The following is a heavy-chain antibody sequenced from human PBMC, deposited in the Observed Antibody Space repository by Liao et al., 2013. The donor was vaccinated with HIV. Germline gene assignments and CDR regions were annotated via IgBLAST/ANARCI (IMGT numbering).Heavy chain of an antibody. V-gene: IGHV4-4*07. CDR3: ARAQTGYTSSWYSYYYYMDV. J-gene: IGHJ6*03. CDR1: GGSISSYY. D-gene: IGHD6-13*01. Sequence: QVQLQESGPGLVKPSETLSLTCTVSGGSISSYYWSWIRQPAGKGLEWIGRIYSSGSTNYNPSLKSRVTMSVDTSKNQFSLKLSSVTAADTAVYYCARAQTGYTSSWYSYYYYMDVWGKGTTVTVSS. CDR2: IYSSGST.